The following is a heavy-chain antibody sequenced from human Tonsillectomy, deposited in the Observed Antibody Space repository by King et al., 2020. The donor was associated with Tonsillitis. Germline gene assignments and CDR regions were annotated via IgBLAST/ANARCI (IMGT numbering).Heavy chain of an antibody. Sequence: VQLVESGGGLVKPGGSLRLSCAASGFTYSNAWMSWVRQAPGKGLEWVGRIKSKTDGGTTDYAAPVKGRFTISRDDSKNTLYLQMNSLKTEDTAVYYCTTGLVFFPFDYWGQGTLVTVSS. CDR2: IKSKTDGGTT. D-gene: IGHD2-8*01. V-gene: IGHV3-15*01. CDR1: GFTYSNAW. CDR3: TTGLVFFPFDY. J-gene: IGHJ4*02.